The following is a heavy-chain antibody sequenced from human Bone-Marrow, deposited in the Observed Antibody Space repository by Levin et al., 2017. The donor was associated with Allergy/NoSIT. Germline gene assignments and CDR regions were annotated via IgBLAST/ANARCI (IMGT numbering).Heavy chain of an antibody. CDR1: GFTFSSFW. J-gene: IGHJ4*02. Sequence: SCAASGFTFSSFWMSWVRQAPGKGLEWVANIRQDGSKKYYVDSVKGRFTISRDNAKNSLYLQMNSLRAEDTAVYYCARESTGTTRGDYWGQGTLVTVSS. V-gene: IGHV3-7*04. D-gene: IGHD1-1*01. CDR2: IRQDGSKK. CDR3: ARESTGTTRGDY.